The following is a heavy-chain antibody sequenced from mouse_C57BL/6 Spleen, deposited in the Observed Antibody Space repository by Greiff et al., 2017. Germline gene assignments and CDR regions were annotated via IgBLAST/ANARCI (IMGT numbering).Heavy chain of an antibody. V-gene: IGHV1-42*01. CDR1: GYSFTGYY. Sequence: EVQLQQSGPELVKPGASVKISCKASGYSFTGYYMNWVKQSPEKSLEWIGEINPSTGGTTYNQKFKAKATLTVDKSSSTAYMQLKSLTSEDSAVYYCARGYSNYGFFDYWGQGTTLTVSS. J-gene: IGHJ2*01. CDR2: INPSTGGT. D-gene: IGHD2-5*01. CDR3: ARGYSNYGFFDY.